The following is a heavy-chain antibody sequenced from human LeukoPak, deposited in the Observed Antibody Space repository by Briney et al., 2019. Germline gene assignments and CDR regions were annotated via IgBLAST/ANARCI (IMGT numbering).Heavy chain of an antibody. Sequence: GGSLRLSCAASGFTFSSYWMSWVRQAPGKGLEWVANIKQDGSEKYYVDSVKGRFTISRDNAKNSLYLQMNSLRAEDTAVYYCARDLDIPYDSSGYYYPHYFDYWGQGTLVTVSS. V-gene: IGHV3-7*01. CDR1: GFTFSSYW. D-gene: IGHD3-22*01. CDR2: IKQDGSEK. CDR3: ARDLDIPYDSSGYYYPHYFDY. J-gene: IGHJ4*02.